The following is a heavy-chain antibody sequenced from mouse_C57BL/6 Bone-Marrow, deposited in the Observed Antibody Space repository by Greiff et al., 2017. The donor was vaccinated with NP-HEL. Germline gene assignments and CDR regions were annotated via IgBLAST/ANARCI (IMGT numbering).Heavy chain of an antibody. CDR3: TTDYDGYFDY. CDR2: IDPENGDT. V-gene: IGHV14-4*01. Sequence: VQLQQSGAELVRPGASVKLSCTASGFNIKDDYMHWVKQRPEQGLEWIGWIDPENGDTESASKFQGKATITADTSSNTAYLQLSSLTSEDTAVYYCTTDYDGYFDYWGQGTTLTVSS. CDR1: GFNIKDDY. J-gene: IGHJ2*01. D-gene: IGHD2-3*01.